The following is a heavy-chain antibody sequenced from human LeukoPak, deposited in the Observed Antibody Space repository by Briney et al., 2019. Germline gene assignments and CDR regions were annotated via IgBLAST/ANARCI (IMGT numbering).Heavy chain of an antibody. V-gene: IGHV3-7*03. CDR2: IKQDGSEK. CDR1: EFIFSNYW. D-gene: IGHD3-22*01. Sequence: GGSLRLSCAASEFIFSNYWMSWVRQAPGKGLEWVANIKQDGSEKYFVDSVKGRFTISRDNAKNSLYVQVNSLGTEDTAAYYCAKGSYYDSSGSFYFDYWGQGTLVTVSS. CDR3: AKGSYYDSSGSFYFDY. J-gene: IGHJ4*02.